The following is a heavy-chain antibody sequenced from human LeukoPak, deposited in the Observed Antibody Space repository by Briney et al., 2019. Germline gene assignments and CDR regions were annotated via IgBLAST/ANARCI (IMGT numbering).Heavy chain of an antibody. CDR1: GGSFSGYY. CDR2: INHSGST. CDR3: AKGSRNSGSYYFDY. V-gene: IGHV4-34*01. Sequence: SETLSLTCAVYGGSFSGYYWSWIRQPPGKGLEWIGEINHSGSTNYNPSLKSRVTISVDTSKNQFSLKLSSVTAADTAVYYCAKGSRNSGSYYFDYWGLGTLVTVSS. D-gene: IGHD1-26*01. J-gene: IGHJ4*02.